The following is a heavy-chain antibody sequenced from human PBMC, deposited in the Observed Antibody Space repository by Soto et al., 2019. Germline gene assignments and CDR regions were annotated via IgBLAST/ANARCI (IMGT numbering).Heavy chain of an antibody. V-gene: IGHV3-23*01. CDR2: ISGSGDST. CDR1: GFTFSSYA. D-gene: IGHD1-7*01. Sequence: GSLRLSCAASGFTFSSYAMSWVRQAPGKGLEWVSAISGSGDSTYYADSVKGRFTISRDNSKNTLYLQMNSLRAEDTAVYYCAKGLNWNYYSFDYWGQGTLVTVSS. CDR3: AKGLNWNYYSFDY. J-gene: IGHJ4*02.